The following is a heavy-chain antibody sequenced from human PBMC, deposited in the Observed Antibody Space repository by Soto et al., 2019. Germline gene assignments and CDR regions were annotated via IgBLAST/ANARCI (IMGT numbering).Heavy chain of an antibody. Sequence: QVRLQESGPGLVKPSQTLSLTCTVSGGSISSGGYYWSWIRQRPGKGLEWIGYIFYTGSTSYSPSLESRLTISVDTSKNQFSLRLSAVTAADTAVYYCASIYTVNYEGYFDYWGLGTLVTVSS. D-gene: IGHD3-22*01. V-gene: IGHV4-31*03. CDR3: ASIYTVNYEGYFDY. CDR2: IFYTGST. J-gene: IGHJ4*02. CDR1: GGSISSGGYY.